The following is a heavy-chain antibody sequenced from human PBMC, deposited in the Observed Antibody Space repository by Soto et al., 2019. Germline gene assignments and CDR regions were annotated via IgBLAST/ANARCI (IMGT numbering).Heavy chain of an antibody. CDR3: AKPYYYDSSGYYGPDAFDI. D-gene: IGHD3-22*01. J-gene: IGHJ3*02. V-gene: IGHV3-30*18. CDR1: GFTFSSYC. Sequence: GGSLNRSCAAHGFTFSSYCMHWVRQAPCKGLEWVAVISYDRSNKYYADSVKGRFTISRDNSKNTLYLQMNSLRAEDTAVYYCAKPYYYDSSGYYGPDAFDIWGQGT. CDR2: ISYDRSNK.